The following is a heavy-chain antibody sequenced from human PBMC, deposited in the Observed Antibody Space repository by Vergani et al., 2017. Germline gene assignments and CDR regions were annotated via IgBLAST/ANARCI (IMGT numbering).Heavy chain of an antibody. CDR2: INPISGGT. V-gene: IGHV1-2*02. D-gene: IGHD6-13*01. CDR1: GYTFTGYY. J-gene: IGHJ4*02. Sequence: QVQLVQSGAEVKKPGASVKVSCKASGYTFTGYYMHWVRQAPGQGLEWMGWINPISGGTNYARKFQGRVTMTRDTSITTAYMELRSLRSDATAVYYCARDLGSSWTGDFDYGGQGTLVTVSS. CDR3: ARDLGSSWTGDFDY.